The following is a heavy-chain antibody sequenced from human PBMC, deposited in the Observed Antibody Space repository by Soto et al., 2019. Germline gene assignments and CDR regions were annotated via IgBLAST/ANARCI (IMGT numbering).Heavy chain of an antibody. CDR1: GGSFSGYY. V-gene: IGHV4-34*01. Sequence: SETLSLTCAVYGGSFSGYYWSWIRQPPGKGLEWIGEINHSGSTNYNPSLKSRVTISVDTSKNQFSLKLSSVTAADTAGYYCARHPRYCSGGSCSGPDYWGQGTLVTVSS. CDR2: INHSGST. J-gene: IGHJ4*02. CDR3: ARHPRYCSGGSCSGPDY. D-gene: IGHD2-15*01.